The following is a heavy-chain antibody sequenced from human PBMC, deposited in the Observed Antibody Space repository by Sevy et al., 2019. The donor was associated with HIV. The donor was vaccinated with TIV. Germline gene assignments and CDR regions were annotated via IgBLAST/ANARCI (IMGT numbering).Heavy chain of an antibody. CDR1: GFRFNNFG. D-gene: IGHD6-25*01. Sequence: GGSLRLSCAASGFRFNNFGMYWVRQAPGKGLEGVAFIRYDGINKYYVDSVKGRSTISRDNSKDTLYLEMKSLRLEDTAIYYCAKGGSGGIDHYGMDVWGQWTTVTASS. V-gene: IGHV3-30*02. CDR2: IRYDGINK. CDR3: AKGGSGGIDHYGMDV. J-gene: IGHJ6*02.